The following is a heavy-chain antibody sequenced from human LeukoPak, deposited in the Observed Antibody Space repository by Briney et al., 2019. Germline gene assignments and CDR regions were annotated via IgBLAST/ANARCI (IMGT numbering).Heavy chain of an antibody. V-gene: IGHV3-7*01. J-gene: IGHJ3*02. CDR3: ARVSYYYYGSGSYSQDAFDI. CDR2: IKQDGSEK. Sequence: PGGSLRLSCAASGFTFSSYAMSWVRQAPGKGLEWVANIKQDGSEKYYVDSVKGRFTISRDNAKNSLYLQMNSLRAEDTAVYYCARVSYYYYGSGSYSQDAFDIWGQGTMVTVSS. D-gene: IGHD3-10*01. CDR1: GFTFSSYA.